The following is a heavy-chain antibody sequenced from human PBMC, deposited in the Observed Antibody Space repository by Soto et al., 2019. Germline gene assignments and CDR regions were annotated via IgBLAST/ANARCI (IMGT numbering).Heavy chain of an antibody. D-gene: IGHD3-22*01. CDR3: ARGGRYYDSSGYYDAFDI. CDR1: GYSFTSYW. V-gene: IGHV5-10-1*01. CDR2: IDPSDSYT. J-gene: IGHJ3*02. Sequence: GESLKISCKGSGYSFTSYWISWVRQMPGKGLEWMGRIDPSDSYTNYSPSFQGHVTISADKSISTAYLQWSSLKASDTAMYYCARGGRYYDSSGYYDAFDIWGQGTMVTVSS.